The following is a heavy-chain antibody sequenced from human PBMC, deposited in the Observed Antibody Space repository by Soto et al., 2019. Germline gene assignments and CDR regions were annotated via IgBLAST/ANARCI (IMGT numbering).Heavy chain of an antibody. V-gene: IGHV1-3*01. D-gene: IGHD4-17*01. Sequence: ASVKVSCKASGYTFTSCAMHWVRQAPGQRLEWMGWINAGNGNTKYSQKFQGRVTITRDTSASTAYMELSSLRSEDTAVYYCARPHDYGDYEDAFDIWGQGTMVTVSS. J-gene: IGHJ3*02. CDR3: ARPHDYGDYEDAFDI. CDR1: GYTFTSCA. CDR2: INAGNGNT.